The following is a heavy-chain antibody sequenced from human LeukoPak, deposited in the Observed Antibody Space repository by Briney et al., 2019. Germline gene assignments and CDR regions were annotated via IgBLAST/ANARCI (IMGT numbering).Heavy chain of an antibody. Sequence: GGSLRLSCTPSGFTFGDYAMSWVRQAPGTGLEWVGFIKSKDYGGITECAASVKGRFTISRDDSKSIAYLQMNSLKTEDTAVYYCTRVPTYYYDSSGLHFDYWGQGTLVTVSS. CDR3: TRVPTYYYDSSGLHFDY. J-gene: IGHJ4*02. D-gene: IGHD3-22*01. CDR1: GFTFGDYA. V-gene: IGHV3-49*04. CDR2: IKSKDYGGIT.